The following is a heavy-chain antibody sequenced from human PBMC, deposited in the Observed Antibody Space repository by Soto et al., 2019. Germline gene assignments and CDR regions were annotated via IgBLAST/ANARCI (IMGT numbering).Heavy chain of an antibody. Sequence: EVQLVESGGGLVQPGGSLRLSCAASGFTFSSYSMNWVRQAPGKGLEWVSYISSSSSTICYADSVKGRFTISRDNAKNSLYLQMNSLRDEDTAVYYCARVPVDGELGFVSAFDIWGQGTMVTVSS. V-gene: IGHV3-48*02. D-gene: IGHD3-10*01. J-gene: IGHJ3*02. CDR2: ISSSSSTI. CDR3: ARVPVDGELGFVSAFDI. CDR1: GFTFSSYS.